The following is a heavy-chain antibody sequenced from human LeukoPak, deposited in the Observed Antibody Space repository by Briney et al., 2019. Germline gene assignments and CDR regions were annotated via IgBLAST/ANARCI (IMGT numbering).Heavy chain of an antibody. CDR1: GFTFSSYW. Sequence: GGSLRLSCAASGFTFSSYWVHWVRQDPGKGLVWVSRINSDGGATNYADSVKGRFTISRDNAKNTLYLQMNSLRAEDTAVYYCASLGYNSWNAFDYWGQGTLVTVSS. CDR3: ASLGYNSWNAFDY. D-gene: IGHD1-1*01. CDR2: INSDGGAT. V-gene: IGHV3-74*01. J-gene: IGHJ4*02.